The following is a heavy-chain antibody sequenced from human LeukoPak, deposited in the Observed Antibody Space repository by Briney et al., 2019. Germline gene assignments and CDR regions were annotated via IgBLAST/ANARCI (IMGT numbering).Heavy chain of an antibody. Sequence: GGSLRLSCAASGFTFSDYNMRWIRQAPGKGLEWVSSISSSSSYIYYADSVKGRFTISRDNAKNSLYLQMNSLRAEDTAVYYCARTADVDTAMVTGRRYYYYYYMDVWGKGTTVTISS. J-gene: IGHJ6*03. D-gene: IGHD5-18*01. CDR1: GFTFSDYN. CDR3: ARTADVDTAMVTGRRYYYYYYMDV. V-gene: IGHV3-11*06. CDR2: ISSSSSYI.